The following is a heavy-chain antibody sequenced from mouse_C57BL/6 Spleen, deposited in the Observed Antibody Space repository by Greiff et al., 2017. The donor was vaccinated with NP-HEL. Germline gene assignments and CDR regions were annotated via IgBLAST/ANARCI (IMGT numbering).Heavy chain of an antibody. D-gene: IGHD1-1*01. V-gene: IGHV1-59*01. CDR3: ARPHYYGSSYDYFDY. J-gene: IGHJ2*01. Sequence: VQLQQPGAELVRPGTSVKLSCKASGYTFTSYWMHWVKQRPGQGLEWIGVIDPSDSYTNYNQKFKGKATLTVDTSSSTAYMQLSSLTSEDSAVYYCARPHYYGSSYDYFDYWGQGTTLTVSS. CDR2: IDPSDSYT. CDR1: GYTFTSYW.